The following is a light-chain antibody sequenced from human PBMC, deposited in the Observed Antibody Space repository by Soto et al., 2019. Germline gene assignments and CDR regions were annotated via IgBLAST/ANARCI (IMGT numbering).Light chain of an antibody. CDR3: QQSHNWPRT. V-gene: IGKV3-11*01. CDR1: QRVSTF. J-gene: IGKJ1*01. CDR2: EAS. Sequence: EIVLTQYPGAPSLSPGDRATLSCRASQRVSTFLAWYQQRPGQAPRLLISEASNRATGIPARFSGSGSGTDFTLTISSLEPEDFAVYYCQQSHNWPRTFGQGTKVDIK.